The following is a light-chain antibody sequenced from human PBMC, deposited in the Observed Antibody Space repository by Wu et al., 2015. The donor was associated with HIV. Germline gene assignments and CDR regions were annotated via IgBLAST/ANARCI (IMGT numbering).Light chain of an antibody. CDR3: QQSSNSRKT. V-gene: IGKV1-39*01. CDR1: QSIDTY. Sequence: DIQMTQSPSSLSASVGDRVTITCRASQSIDTYLNWYQQKPGKVPKLLIYSASRLQGGVPSRFGGSGSGTDFTLTISSLQSEDFATYYCQQSSNSRKTFGQGTKVEVK. CDR2: SAS. J-gene: IGKJ1*01.